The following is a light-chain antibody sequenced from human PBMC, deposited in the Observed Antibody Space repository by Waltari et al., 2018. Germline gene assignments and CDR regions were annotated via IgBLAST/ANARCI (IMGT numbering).Light chain of an antibody. CDR2: AAS. Sequence: TYRTSQTMSTYLNWYQQTPGKAPSLLVYAASSLSLGVPSRFSGSGSGTEFTLTINSLEPEDVATYYCRQSFRNPLTFGPGTTVDV. CDR1: QTMSTY. J-gene: IGKJ3*01. CDR3: RQSFRNPLT. V-gene: IGKV1-39*01.